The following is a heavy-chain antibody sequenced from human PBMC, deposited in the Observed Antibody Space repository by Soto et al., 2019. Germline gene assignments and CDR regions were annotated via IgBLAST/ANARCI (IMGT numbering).Heavy chain of an antibody. Sequence: QVQLVQSGAEVKKPGSSVKVSCKASGGTFSSYTISWVRQAPGQGLEWMGRIIPILGITNYAQKFQGRVTXTXXXSXXPAYMELSSLRSEDTAVYYCAGPNLHRGSGFLFDYWGQGTLVTVSS. D-gene: IGHD2-21*01. V-gene: IGHV1-69*02. CDR2: IIPILGIT. J-gene: IGHJ4*02. CDR1: GGTFSSYT. CDR3: AGPNLHRGSGFLFDY.